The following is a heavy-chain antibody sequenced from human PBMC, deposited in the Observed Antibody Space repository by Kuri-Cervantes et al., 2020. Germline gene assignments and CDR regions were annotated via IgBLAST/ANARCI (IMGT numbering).Heavy chain of an antibody. CDR1: GFTFSSYA. V-gene: IGHV3-30-3*01. D-gene: IGHD2-15*01. CDR3: AKDPLLGDRSDY. J-gene: IGHJ4*02. CDR2: ISYDGSNK. Sequence: GESLKISCAASGFTFSSYAMHWVRQAPGKGLEWVAVISYDGSNKYYADSVKGRFTISRDNSKNTLYLQMNSLRAEDTAVYYCAKDPLLGDRSDYWGQGTLVTVSS.